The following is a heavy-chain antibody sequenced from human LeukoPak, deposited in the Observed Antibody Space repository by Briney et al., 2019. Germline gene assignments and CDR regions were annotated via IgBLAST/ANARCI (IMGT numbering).Heavy chain of an antibody. V-gene: IGHV3-30*18. CDR2: ISYDGSNK. Sequence: SAESLRLSCAASGFTFSSYGMHWVRQAPGKGLEWVAVISYDGSNKYYADSVKGRFTISRDNSKNTLYLQMNSLRAEDTAVYYCAKDQLRKDIVVVPAAPPDYWGQGTLVTVSS. CDR3: AKDQLRKDIVVVPAAPPDY. D-gene: IGHD2-2*01. J-gene: IGHJ4*02. CDR1: GFTFSSYG.